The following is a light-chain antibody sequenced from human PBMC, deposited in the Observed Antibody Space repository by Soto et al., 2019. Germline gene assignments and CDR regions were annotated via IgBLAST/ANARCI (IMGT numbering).Light chain of an antibody. V-gene: IGKV3-20*01. CDR1: QSVSSSY. CDR3: QQYGSSPIT. J-gene: IGKJ5*01. Sequence: EIVLTQSPGTLSLSPGERSTLSCRASQSVSSSYLAWYQQKPGQAPRLLIYGASSRATGIPDRFSGSGSGTDFALTISRLEPEAFAVYYCQQYGSSPITFSQGTRLEIK. CDR2: GAS.